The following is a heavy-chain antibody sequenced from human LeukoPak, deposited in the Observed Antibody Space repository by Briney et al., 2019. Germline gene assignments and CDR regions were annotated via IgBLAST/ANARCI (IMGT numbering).Heavy chain of an antibody. V-gene: IGHV4-59*01. J-gene: IGHJ4*02. CDR2: IYYSGST. CDR3: ARTNWNDPSSFDY. D-gene: IGHD1-20*01. CDR1: GGSISSYY. Sequence: SETLSLTCTVAGGSISSYYWSWIRQPPGKGLEWIGYIYYSGSTNYNPSLKSRVTISVDTSKNQFSLKLSSVTAADTAVYYCARTNWNDPSSFDYWGQGTLVTVSS.